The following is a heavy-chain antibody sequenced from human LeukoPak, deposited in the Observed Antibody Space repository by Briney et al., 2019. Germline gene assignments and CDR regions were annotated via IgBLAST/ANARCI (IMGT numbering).Heavy chain of an antibody. CDR3: ARDKGDYHTSGSLFVF. Sequence: GGSLRLSCAASGFTFSSFAMSWVRQAPGKGLEWVSTISDSGGGTYYADSVKGRFTISRDNSKNTLYLQMNSLRAEDTAVYYCARDKGDYHTSGSLFVFGGQGTLVTVSS. V-gene: IGHV3-23*01. CDR2: ISDSGGGT. CDR1: GFTFSSFA. D-gene: IGHD3-22*01. J-gene: IGHJ1*01.